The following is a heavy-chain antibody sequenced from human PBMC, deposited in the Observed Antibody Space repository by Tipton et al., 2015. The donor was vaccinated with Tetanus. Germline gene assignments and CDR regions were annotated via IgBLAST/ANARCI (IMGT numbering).Heavy chain of an antibody. J-gene: IGHJ3*02. Sequence: SLRLSCAASGFTFNSYAMTWVRQAPGKGLEWVSLISGSGGTTYFADSVKGRFNISRDNSKNTLFLHMNSLRAEDTAVYFCAKDLRQLVRVDAFDTWGQGPLVTVSS. CDR1: GFTFNSYA. V-gene: IGHV3-23*01. D-gene: IGHD6-6*01. CDR2: ISGSGGTT. CDR3: AKDLRQLVRVDAFDT.